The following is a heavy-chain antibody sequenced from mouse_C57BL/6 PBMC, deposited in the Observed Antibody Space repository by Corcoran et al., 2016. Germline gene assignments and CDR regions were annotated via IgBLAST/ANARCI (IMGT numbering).Heavy chain of an antibody. CDR1: GYTFTSYG. CDR2: IFPGSGST. V-gene: IGHV1-81*01. Sequence: QVQLQQSGAELARPGASVKLSCKASGYTFTSYGISWVKQRTGQGLEWIGWIFPGSGSTYYNEKFKGKATLTVDKSSSTAYMLLSSLTSEDSAVYFCARSNWEGAYWGQGTLVTVSA. CDR3: ARSNWEGAY. J-gene: IGHJ3*01. D-gene: IGHD4-1*01.